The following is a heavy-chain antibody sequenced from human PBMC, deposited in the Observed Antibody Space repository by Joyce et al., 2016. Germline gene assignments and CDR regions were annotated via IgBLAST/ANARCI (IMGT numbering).Heavy chain of an antibody. Sequence: QVQLHESGPGLVKPSETLSLTCTVSGGSISTYFWVWIRQPPGKGLEWIGYIHYRGSTNYNPSLKSRVTISLDTSKNQFSLSLTSVTAVDTAVYYCARDPSTTTNGMDVWGQGTTVTVSS. J-gene: IGHJ6*02. D-gene: IGHD5/OR15-5a*01. CDR3: ARDPSTTTNGMDV. V-gene: IGHV4-59*01. CDR2: IHYRGST. CDR1: GGSISTYF.